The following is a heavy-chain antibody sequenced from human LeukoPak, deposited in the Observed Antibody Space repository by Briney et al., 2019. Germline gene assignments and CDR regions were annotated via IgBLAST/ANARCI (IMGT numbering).Heavy chain of an antibody. V-gene: IGHV4-34*01. J-gene: IGHJ4*02. CDR1: GGSFSGYY. CDR2: INHSGST. Sequence: SETLSLTCAVYGGSFSGYYWSWIRQPPGKGLEWIGEINHSGSTNYNPSLKSRVTISVDTSKTQISLKLRAVTAADTAVYYCARSRVWSDYWGYFEYWGQGTLVTVSS. D-gene: IGHD3-3*01. CDR3: ARSRVWSDYWGYFEY.